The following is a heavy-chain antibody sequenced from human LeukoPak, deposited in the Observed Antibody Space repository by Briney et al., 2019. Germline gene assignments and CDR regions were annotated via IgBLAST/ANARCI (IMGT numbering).Heavy chain of an antibody. CDR1: GYTFTSYG. CDR3: ARAPYCSSTSCYMYYYYMDV. CDR2: ISAYNGNT. J-gene: IGHJ6*03. D-gene: IGHD2-2*02. V-gene: IGHV1-18*01. Sequence: ASVKVSCKASGYTFTSYGISWVRQAPGQGLEWMGWISAYNGNTNYAQKLQGRVTMTTDTSTSTAYMELRSLRPDDTAVYYCARAPYCSSTSCYMYYYYMDVWGKGTTVTVSS.